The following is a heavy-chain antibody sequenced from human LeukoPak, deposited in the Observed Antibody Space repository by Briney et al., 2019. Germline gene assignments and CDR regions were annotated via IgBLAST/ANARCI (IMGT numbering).Heavy chain of an antibody. CDR2: ISAYNGNT. V-gene: IGHV1-18*01. J-gene: IGHJ6*03. D-gene: IGHD3-9*01. CDR3: ARTYDSREGYYYYYYMDV. CDR1: GYTFTSYG. Sequence: ASVKVSCKASGYTFTSYGISWVRQAPGQGLEWMRWISAYNGNTNYAQKLQGRVTMTTDTSTSTAYMELRSLRSDDTAVYYCARTYDSREGYYYYYYMDVWGKGTTVTVSS.